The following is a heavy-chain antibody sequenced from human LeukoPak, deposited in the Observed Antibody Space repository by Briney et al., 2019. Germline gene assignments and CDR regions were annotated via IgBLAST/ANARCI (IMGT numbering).Heavy chain of an antibody. J-gene: IGHJ4*02. D-gene: IGHD1-26*01. Sequence: GGSLRLSCAASGFTFSNYWMHWVRQAPGKGLVWVSSISYTGTYIYYADSVKGRFTISRDNAQNSVYLQMNSLRAEDTAVYYCVRDRGTYRPIDYWGQGTLVTVSS. CDR3: VRDRGTYRPIDY. V-gene: IGHV3-21*04. CDR2: ISYTGTYI. CDR1: GFTFSNYW.